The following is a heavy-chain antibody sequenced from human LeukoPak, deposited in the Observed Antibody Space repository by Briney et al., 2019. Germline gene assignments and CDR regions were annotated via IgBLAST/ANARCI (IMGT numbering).Heavy chain of an antibody. CDR2: IYSSGTI. V-gene: IGHV4-4*07. J-gene: IGHJ5*02. Sequence: PSETLSLTCTVSGGSISSYYWSWIRQPAGTALEWIGRIYSSGTITYNPSLQSRVTMSVDTSKNQFSLKLSSVTAADTAMYYCARDSGTTGEVKFDPWGQGTLVTVSS. D-gene: IGHD3-10*01. CDR3: ARDSGTTGEVKFDP. CDR1: GGSISSYY.